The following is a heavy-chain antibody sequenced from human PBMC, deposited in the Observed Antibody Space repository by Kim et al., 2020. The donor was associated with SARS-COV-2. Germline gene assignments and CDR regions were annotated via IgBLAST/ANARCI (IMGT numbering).Heavy chain of an antibody. V-gene: IGHV3-23*01. Sequence: FYAHSVMGRFTISRDNTKNALYLQMNSLRAEDTAVYYCAEDQAVLPRFFHNGGQGSLVTASS. D-gene: IGHD2-15*01. CDR3: AEDQAVLPRFFHN. J-gene: IGHJ1*01.